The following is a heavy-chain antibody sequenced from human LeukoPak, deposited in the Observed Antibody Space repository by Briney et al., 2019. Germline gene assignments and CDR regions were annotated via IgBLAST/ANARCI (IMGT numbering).Heavy chain of an antibody. CDR1: GFIFSSYG. Sequence: GGSLRLSCAASGFIFSSYGMHWVRQAPGKGLEWVAFIRYDGSNKYYADSVKGRFTISRDNSKNTLYLQMNSLRAEDTAVYYCARERDSGPSYYYGMDVWGQGTTVTVSS. V-gene: IGHV3-30*02. J-gene: IGHJ6*02. D-gene: IGHD1-26*01. CDR2: IRYDGSNK. CDR3: ARERDSGPSYYYGMDV.